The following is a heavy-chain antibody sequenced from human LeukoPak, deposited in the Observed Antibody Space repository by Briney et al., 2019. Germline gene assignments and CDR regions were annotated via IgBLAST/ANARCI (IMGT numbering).Heavy chain of an antibody. CDR2: IFYSGST. V-gene: IGHV4-39*01. CDR3: ARQTSYYYYGSGSYGY. J-gene: IGHJ4*02. CDR1: GGSISTSSYY. Sequence: PSETLSLTCTVSGGSISTSSYYWGWVRQPPGKGLEWIGNIFYSGSTNYNPSLKSRVTISVDTSKNQFSLKLSSVTAADTAVYYCARQTSYYYYGSGSYGYWGQGTLVTVSS. D-gene: IGHD3-10*01.